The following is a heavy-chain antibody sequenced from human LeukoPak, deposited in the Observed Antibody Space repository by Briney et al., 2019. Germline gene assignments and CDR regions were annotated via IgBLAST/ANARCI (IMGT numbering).Heavy chain of an antibody. Sequence: SQTLSLTCAVYGGSFSGYYWSWIRQPPGKGLEWIGEINHSGSTNYNPSLKSRVTISVDTSKNQFSLKLSSVTAADTAVYYCARARPPHYYDSSGYYLGAFDIWGQGTMVTVSS. D-gene: IGHD3-22*01. CDR3: ARARPPHYYDSSGYYLGAFDI. CDR1: GGSFSGYY. V-gene: IGHV4-34*01. J-gene: IGHJ3*02. CDR2: INHSGST.